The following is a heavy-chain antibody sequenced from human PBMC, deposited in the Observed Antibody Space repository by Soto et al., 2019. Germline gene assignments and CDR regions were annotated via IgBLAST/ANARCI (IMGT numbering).Heavy chain of an antibody. V-gene: IGHV1-2*02. J-gene: IGHJ5*02. CDR2: INPKSRGT. CDR3: AGVPLRAGNWFDP. CDR1: GYTFTDYF. Sequence: PSVKVSCKASGYTFTDYFIHWVRQAPGQGFEWMGWINPKSRGTTYAQKFQGRVTMTRDTSNTTAYMELRGLRSDDTAIYYCAGVPLRAGNWFDPWGQGTLVTVSS.